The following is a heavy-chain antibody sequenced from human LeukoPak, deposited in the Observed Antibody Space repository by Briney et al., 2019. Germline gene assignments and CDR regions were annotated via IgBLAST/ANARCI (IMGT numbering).Heavy chain of an antibody. CDR2: IYYSGST. CDR3: ARDRPAHYGSSCPRWCVAFDI. CDR1: GGSINSSNYY. J-gene: IGHJ3*02. Sequence: PSETLSLTCTVSGGSINSSNYYWGWIRQPPGKGLERFVSIYYSGSTYYNPSLKSRVTISVDTSKNQFSLKLSSVTAADTAVYYCARDRPAHYGSSCPRWCVAFDIWGQGTMVTVSS. V-gene: IGHV4-39*07. D-gene: IGHD6-13*01.